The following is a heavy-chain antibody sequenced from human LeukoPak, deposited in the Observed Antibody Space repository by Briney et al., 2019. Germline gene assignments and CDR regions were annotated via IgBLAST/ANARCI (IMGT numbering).Heavy chain of an antibody. V-gene: IGHV4-59*01. CDR3: ARLVVAAQAVDY. J-gene: IGHJ4*02. Sequence: PSETLSLTCTVSGGSISSYYWSWIRQPPGKGLEWIGYIYYSGSTNYNPSLKSRVTISVDTSKNQFSLKLSSVTAADTAVYYCARLVVAAQAVDYWGQGTLVTVSS. CDR2: IYYSGST. D-gene: IGHD2-15*01. CDR1: GGSISSYY.